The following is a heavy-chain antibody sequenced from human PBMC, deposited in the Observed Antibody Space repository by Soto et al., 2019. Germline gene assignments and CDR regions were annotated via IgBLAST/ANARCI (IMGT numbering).Heavy chain of an antibody. V-gene: IGHV5-51*01. Sequence: GESLKISCQASGYSFSSNWIGWVRQMPGKGLGWMGIINPADSDIKYSPSFQGQVTISVDNSIDTAYLQWSSLKASDTAMYYCARHQRDDASRKIDCWGQGTLVTVSS. CDR1: GYSFSSNW. CDR3: ARHQRDDASRKIDC. J-gene: IGHJ4*02. D-gene: IGHD3-16*01. CDR2: INPADSDI.